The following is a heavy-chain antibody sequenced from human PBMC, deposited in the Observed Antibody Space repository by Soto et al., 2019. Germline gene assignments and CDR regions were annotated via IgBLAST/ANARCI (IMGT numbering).Heavy chain of an antibody. J-gene: IGHJ4*02. CDR2: ISTPNGAT. CDR1: GYTFNTYG. CDR3: ARVQLLPNPAADF. V-gene: IGHV1-18*04. D-gene: IGHD2-21*01. Sequence: QVHLVQSGAGVRKPGASVTVSCETSGYTFNTYGIIWERHAPGQPLEWPGGISTPNGATNSAPGYQGRVTLTTDTSTAAYMELMNLRSDDTAVYFCARVQLLPNPAADFWGQGTLVTVSS.